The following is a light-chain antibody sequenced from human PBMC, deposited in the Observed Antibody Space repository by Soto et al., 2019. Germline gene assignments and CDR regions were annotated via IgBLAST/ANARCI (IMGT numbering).Light chain of an antibody. CDR3: LLPYNGTYV. V-gene: IGLV7-46*01. CDR1: TGAVTNGHY. CDR2: DTT. Sequence: QAVVTQEPSLTVSPGGTVTLTCGSSTGAVTNGHYPYWFQQKPGQAPRTLIYDTTNRHSWTPARFSGSLLGGKAALTLSGAQPEDEGEYYCLLPYNGTYVFGTGTKGTVL. J-gene: IGLJ1*01.